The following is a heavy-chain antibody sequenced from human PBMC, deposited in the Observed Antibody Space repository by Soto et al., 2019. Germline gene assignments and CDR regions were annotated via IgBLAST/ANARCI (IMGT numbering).Heavy chain of an antibody. CDR2: IIPIFGTA. D-gene: IGHD7-27*01. V-gene: IGHV1-69*13. Sequence: SVKVSCKASGGTFSSYAISWVRQAPGQGLEWMGGIIPIFGTANYAQKFQGRVTITADESISTAYLQWSSLKASDTAMYYCARRASMGTLRLYYYSGMDVWGKGPRVTVP. CDR1: GGTFSSYA. J-gene: IGHJ6*04. CDR3: ARRASMGTLRLYYYSGMDV.